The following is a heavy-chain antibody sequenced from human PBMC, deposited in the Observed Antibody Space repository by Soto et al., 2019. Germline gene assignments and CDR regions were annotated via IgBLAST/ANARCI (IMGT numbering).Heavy chain of an antibody. CDR1: GGSFSGYY. Sequence: PSETLSLTCAVYGGSFSGYYWSWIRQPPGKGLELIGEINHSGSTNYNPSLKSRVTISVDTSKNQFSLKLSSVTAADTAVYYCARVAKMLYDRSLLSRRSSKWFDPRGEGTLVTVSS. D-gene: IGHD2-8*01. J-gene: IGHJ5*02. CDR3: ARVAKMLYDRSLLSRRSSKWFDP. V-gene: IGHV4-34*01. CDR2: INHSGST.